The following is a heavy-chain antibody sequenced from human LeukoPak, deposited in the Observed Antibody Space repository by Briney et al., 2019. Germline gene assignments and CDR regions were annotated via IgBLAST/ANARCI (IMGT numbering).Heavy chain of an antibody. D-gene: IGHD1-26*01. CDR1: GASISSHY. V-gene: IGHV4-59*11. CDR2: IHYSGST. J-gene: IGHJ2*01. CDR3: ARSFLGDWYFDL. Sequence: SETLSLTCSVSGASISSHYWSWIRQPPGKGLEWIGYIHYSGSTNCNPSLKSRVTISLDTSKDQFSLKLSSLTAADTAVYYCARSFLGDWYFDLWGRGTLVTVSS.